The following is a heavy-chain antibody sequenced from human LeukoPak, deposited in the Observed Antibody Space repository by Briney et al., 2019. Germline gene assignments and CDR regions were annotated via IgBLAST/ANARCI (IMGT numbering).Heavy chain of an antibody. V-gene: IGHV3-23*01. CDR3: AKDYSSSGYYFDY. J-gene: IGHJ4*02. CDR2: ISGSGGST. Sequence: PGGSLRLSCAASGFTFSSYAMSWVRQAPGKGLEWVSAISGSGGSTYYADSVKGRFTISRDDSKNTLYLQMNSLRAEDTAVYYCAKDYSSSGYYFDYWGQGTLVTVSS. D-gene: IGHD6-6*01. CDR1: GFTFSSYA.